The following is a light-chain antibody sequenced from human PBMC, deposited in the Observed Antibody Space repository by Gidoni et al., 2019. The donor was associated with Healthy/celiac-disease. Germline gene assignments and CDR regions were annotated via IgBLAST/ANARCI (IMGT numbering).Light chain of an antibody. Sequence: IPMAPSPSSLYASVGDRVTITCRASQGISNYLAWYQQKPGKVPKLLIYAASTLQSGVPSRFSGSGSGTDFTLTISSLQPEDVATYYCQKYNSAPRTFGQGTKVEIK. CDR1: QGISNY. J-gene: IGKJ1*01. CDR2: AAS. V-gene: IGKV1-27*01. CDR3: QKYNSAPRT.